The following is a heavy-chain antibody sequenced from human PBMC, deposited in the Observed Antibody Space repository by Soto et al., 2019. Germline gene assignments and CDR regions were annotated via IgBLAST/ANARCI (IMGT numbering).Heavy chain of an antibody. Sequence: SETLSLTCTVSGDSMNNYYWSWIRQPPGKGLEWIGFIYDSGRTNYNPSLKSRVTISVDTSKNQFSLKLSSVTAADTAVYYCASSNIAAAGFYYYGMDVWGRGTTVTVSS. D-gene: IGHD6-13*01. CDR2: IYDSGRT. CDR3: ASSNIAAAGFYYYGMDV. V-gene: IGHV4-59*01. J-gene: IGHJ6*02. CDR1: GDSMNNYY.